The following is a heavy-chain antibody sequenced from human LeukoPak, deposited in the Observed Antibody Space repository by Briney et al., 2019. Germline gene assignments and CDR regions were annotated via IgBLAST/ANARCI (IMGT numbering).Heavy chain of an antibody. J-gene: IGHJ4*02. CDR1: GGTFSSYA. Sequence: ASVKVSCKASGGTFSSYAISWVRQAPGQGVEWMGWINPNSGGTNYAQKFQGRVTMTRDTSISTAYMELSRLRSDDTAVYYCARPKYSSSGGFYYFDYWGQGTLVTVSS. V-gene: IGHV1-2*02. D-gene: IGHD6-6*01. CDR2: INPNSGGT. CDR3: ARPKYSSSGGFYYFDY.